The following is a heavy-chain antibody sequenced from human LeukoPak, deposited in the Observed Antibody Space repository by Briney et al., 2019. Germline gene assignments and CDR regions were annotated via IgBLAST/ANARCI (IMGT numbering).Heavy chain of an antibody. CDR1: GFTFSSYG. CDR3: ARDRTYSGYDNNFDY. D-gene: IGHD5-12*01. Sequence: GGSLRLSCAAPGFTFSSYGMPWVRQAPGKGLEWVAVIWYDGSNKYYADSVKGRFTISRDNSKNTLYLQMNSLRAEDTAVYYCARDRTYSGYDNNFDYWGQGTLVTVSS. CDR2: IWYDGSNK. J-gene: IGHJ4*02. V-gene: IGHV3-33*08.